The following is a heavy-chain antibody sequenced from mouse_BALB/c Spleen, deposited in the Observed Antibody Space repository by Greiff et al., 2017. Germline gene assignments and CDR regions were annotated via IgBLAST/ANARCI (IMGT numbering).Heavy chain of an antibody. CDR3: ARKIYGYEDY. Sequence: EVMLVESGAELVKPGASVKLSCTASGFNIKDTYMHWVKQRPEQGLEWIGRIDPANGNTKYDPKFQGKATITADTSSNTAYLQLSSLTSEDTAVYYCARKIYGYEDYWGQGTTLTVSS. D-gene: IGHD1-2*01. CDR2: IDPANGNT. J-gene: IGHJ2*01. V-gene: IGHV14-3*02. CDR1: GFNIKDTY.